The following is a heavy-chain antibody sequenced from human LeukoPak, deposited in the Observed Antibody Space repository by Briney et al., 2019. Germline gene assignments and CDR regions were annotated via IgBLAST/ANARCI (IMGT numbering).Heavy chain of an antibody. CDR2: ISAYNGNT. CDR3: ARDPPRITIFGVVPLHRMDV. D-gene: IGHD3-3*01. Sequence: ASVKVSCKASGYTFTSYGISWVRQAPGQGLEWTGWISAYNGNTNYAQKLQGRVTMTTDTSTSTAYMELRSLRSDDTAVYYCARDPPRITIFGVVPLHRMDVWGQGTTVTVSS. J-gene: IGHJ6*02. V-gene: IGHV1-18*01. CDR1: GYTFTSYG.